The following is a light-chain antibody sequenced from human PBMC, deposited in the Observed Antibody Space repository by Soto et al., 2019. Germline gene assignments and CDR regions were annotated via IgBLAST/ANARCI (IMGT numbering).Light chain of an antibody. CDR1: QSVLYSSNNKNY. J-gene: IGKJ4*01. V-gene: IGKV4-1*01. CDR3: QQYYSTPLT. CDR2: WAS. Sequence: DIVMTQSPDSLAVSVGERATINCKSSQSVLYSSNNKNYLAWYQQKPGQPPKLLIYWASTRESGVPDRFSGSGYGTDFILTISSLQAEDVAVYYCQQYYSTPLTFGGGTKVEIK.